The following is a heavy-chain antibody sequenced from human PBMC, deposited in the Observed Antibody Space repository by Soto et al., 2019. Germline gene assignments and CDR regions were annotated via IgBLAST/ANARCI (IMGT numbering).Heavy chain of an antibody. Sequence: QVQLVQSGAEVKMSGASVKVSCKASGYVFSSYTLHWVHQAPGQRLEWMGWINAGNGKTKYAQMFQDRVTMSRDTSANTVYMELNSLRSEDTAVYYCAREFRNYASSVAYWGQGTLVSVSS. V-gene: IGHV1-3*01. CDR2: INAGNGKT. J-gene: IGHJ4*02. CDR3: AREFRNYASSVAY. D-gene: IGHD3-22*01. CDR1: GYVFSSYT.